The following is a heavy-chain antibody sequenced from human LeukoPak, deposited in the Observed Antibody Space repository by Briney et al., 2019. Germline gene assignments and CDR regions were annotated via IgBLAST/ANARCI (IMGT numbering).Heavy chain of an antibody. D-gene: IGHD3-10*01. CDR3: ARDYYGSGILSDP. CDR1: GFTFSGYA. CDR2: ISYDGSNK. V-gene: IGHV3-30-3*01. J-gene: IGHJ5*02. Sequence: GGSLRLSCAASGFTFSGYAMHWVRQAPGKGLEWVAVISYDGSNKYYADSVKGRFTISRDNSKNTLCLQMNSLRAEDTAVYYCARDYYGSGILSDPWGQGTLVTVSS.